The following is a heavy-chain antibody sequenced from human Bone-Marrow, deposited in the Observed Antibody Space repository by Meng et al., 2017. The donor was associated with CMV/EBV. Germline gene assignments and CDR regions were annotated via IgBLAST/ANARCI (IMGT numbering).Heavy chain of an antibody. J-gene: IGHJ5*02. CDR3: ASGYYDFWSGYHES. CDR1: GGSFSGYY. Sequence: SETLSLTCAVYGGSFSGYYWSWIRQPPGKGLEWIGEINHSGSTNYNPSLKSRVTISVDTSKNQFSLKLSSVTAADTAVYYCASGYYDFWSGYHESWGKGPLVTVSS. CDR2: INHSGST. V-gene: IGHV4-34*01. D-gene: IGHD3-3*01.